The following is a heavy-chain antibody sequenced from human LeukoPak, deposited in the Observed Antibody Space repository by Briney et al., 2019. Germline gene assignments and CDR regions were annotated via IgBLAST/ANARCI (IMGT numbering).Heavy chain of an antibody. D-gene: IGHD3-3*01. CDR3: ARSEWLSYFDY. CDR1: GGSISSNAYY. CDR2: IYYSGST. J-gene: IGHJ4*02. V-gene: IGHV4-39*01. Sequence: PSETLSLTCTVSGGSISSNAYYWGWIRQPPGKGLEWIGSIYYSGSTYYNPSLKSRVTISVDTSKNQFSLKLSSVTAADTAVYYCARSEWLSYFDYWGQGTLVTVSS.